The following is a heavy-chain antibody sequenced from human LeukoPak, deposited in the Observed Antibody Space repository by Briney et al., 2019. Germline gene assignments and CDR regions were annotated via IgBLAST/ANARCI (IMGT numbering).Heavy chain of an antibody. CDR3: ARDLTRLVGSSRLFDY. CDR2: ISSSGSTI. CDR1: GFTFSSYE. Sequence: GGSLRLSCAASGFTFSSYEMNWVGQAPGKGLEGVSYISSSGSTIYYAHSVKGRFTISRDNAKNSLYLQMNSLRAEDTAVYYCARDLTRLVGSSRLFDYWGQGTLVTVSS. J-gene: IGHJ4*02. V-gene: IGHV3-48*03. D-gene: IGHD5-12*01.